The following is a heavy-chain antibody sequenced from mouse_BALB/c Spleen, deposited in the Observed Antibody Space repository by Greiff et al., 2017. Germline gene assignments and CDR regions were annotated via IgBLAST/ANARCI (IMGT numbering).Heavy chain of an antibody. CDR2: IFPGTGTT. J-gene: IGHJ4*01. Sequence: QVQLQQPGAELVKPGASVKLSCKTSGYTFTSYWIQWVKQRPGQGLGWIGEIFPGTGTTYYNEKFKGKATLTIDTSSSTAYMQLSSLTSEDSAVYFCARCETTASCAMDYWGQGTSVTVSS. D-gene: IGHD1-2*01. V-gene: IGHV1S132*01. CDR3: ARCETTASCAMDY. CDR1: GYTFTSYW.